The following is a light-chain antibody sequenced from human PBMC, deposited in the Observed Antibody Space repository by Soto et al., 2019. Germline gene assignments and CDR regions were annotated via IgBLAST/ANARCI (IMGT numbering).Light chain of an antibody. CDR1: QSVLFSSNNKNY. Sequence: DIVMTQSPDSLAVSLGERATINCKSSQSVLFSSNNKNYLAWYQQKPGQSPKLLIYWASTRKPGVPDRFSGRGSVTDFTLSISSLQAEDVAVYYCQQYYSSPRTFGGGTKVEIK. V-gene: IGKV4-1*01. J-gene: IGKJ4*01. CDR3: QQYYSSPRT. CDR2: WAS.